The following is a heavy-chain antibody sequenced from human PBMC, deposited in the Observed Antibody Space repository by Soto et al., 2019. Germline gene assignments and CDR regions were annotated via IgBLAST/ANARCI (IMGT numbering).Heavy chain of an antibody. V-gene: IGHV1-69*13. Sequence: SVKVSRKASEGTFSSYAISWVRQAPGQGLEWMGRIIPVFRTANYAQRFQDRVTITADDSTSTAFMELSSLKSEDTAVYYCARGLVVVPAAEINFDYWGQGTPVTVSS. D-gene: IGHD2-2*01. CDR1: EGTFSSYA. J-gene: IGHJ4*02. CDR3: ARGLVVVPAAEINFDY. CDR2: IIPVFRTA.